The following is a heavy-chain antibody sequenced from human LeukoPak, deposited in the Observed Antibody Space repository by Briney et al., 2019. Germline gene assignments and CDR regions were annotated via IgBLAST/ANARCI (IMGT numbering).Heavy chain of an antibody. CDR1: GFTFSSYA. J-gene: IGHJ4*02. CDR3: ARSGNGYNPGESFDY. Sequence: GRSLRLSCAASGFTFSSYAMHWVRQAPGKGLEWMTVISYDGSNKYYADSVKGRFTISRDNSKNTLYLQMNSLRAEDTAVYYCARSGNGYNPGESFDYWGQETLVTVSS. D-gene: IGHD5-24*01. CDR2: ISYDGSNK. V-gene: IGHV3-30*04.